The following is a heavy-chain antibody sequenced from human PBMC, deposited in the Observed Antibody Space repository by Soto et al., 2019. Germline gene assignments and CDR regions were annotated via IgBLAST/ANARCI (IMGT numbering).Heavy chain of an antibody. J-gene: IGHJ4*02. D-gene: IGHD2-2*01. CDR1: GYSFTSYW. CDR2: IYPGDSDT. V-gene: IGHV5-51*01. Sequence: GESLKISCKGSGYSFTSYWIGWVRQMPGKGLEWMGIIYPGDSDTRYSPSFQGQVTISADKSISTTYLQWSSLKASDTAMYYCARSAYCSSTSCYGFDYWGQGTLVTVS. CDR3: ARSAYCSSTSCYGFDY.